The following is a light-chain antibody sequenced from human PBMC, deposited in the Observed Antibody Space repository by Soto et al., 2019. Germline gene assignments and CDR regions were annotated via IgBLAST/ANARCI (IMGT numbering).Light chain of an antibody. Sequence: EIVLTQSPGTRSLSPGERATLSCRASQTLTNTYLAWYQQKPGQAPRLLIFDASTRATGIPDRFSGSGSGTDFTLTISRLEPEDFAVYCCQLYGVSPRTFGQGTNVEVK. CDR2: DAS. J-gene: IGKJ1*01. V-gene: IGKV3-20*01. CDR1: QTLTNTY. CDR3: QLYGVSPRT.